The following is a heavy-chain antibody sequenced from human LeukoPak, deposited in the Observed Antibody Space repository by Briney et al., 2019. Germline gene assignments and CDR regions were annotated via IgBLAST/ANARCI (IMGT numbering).Heavy chain of an antibody. Sequence: QARGSLRLSCVASGFTFGNYWMHWVRQAPGKGPVCISRINNDGSTVYADPVTGRFTISRDNARNTLYLQMDNLRAEDTAVYYCARDYYGSIGYWGQGTLVTVSS. CDR2: INNDGST. D-gene: IGHD3-10*01. CDR3: ARDYYGSIGY. V-gene: IGHV3-74*01. CDR1: GFTFGNYW. J-gene: IGHJ4*02.